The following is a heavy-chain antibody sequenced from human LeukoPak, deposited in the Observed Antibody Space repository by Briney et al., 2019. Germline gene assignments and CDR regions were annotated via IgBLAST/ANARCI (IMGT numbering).Heavy chain of an antibody. D-gene: IGHD3-10*01. Sequence: PGGSLRLSCADSGFTFSGYAMSWVRQAPGKGLEWISAISGSGGSTYYADSVKGRFTISRDNSKDTLYLQMNSLRAEDTAVYYCARLYGSGVDYWGQGTRVTVSS. CDR1: GFTFSGYA. CDR3: ARLYGSGVDY. J-gene: IGHJ4*02. CDR2: ISGSGGST. V-gene: IGHV3-23*01.